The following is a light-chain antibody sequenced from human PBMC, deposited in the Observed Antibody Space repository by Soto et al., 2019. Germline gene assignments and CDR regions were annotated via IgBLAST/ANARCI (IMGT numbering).Light chain of an antibody. CDR2: EVS. CDR3: SSYTSSSTVV. CDR1: SSYVGGYNY. J-gene: IGLJ2*01. V-gene: IGLV2-14*01. Sequence: QSALTQPASVSGSPGQSITISCTGTSSYVGGYNYVSWYQQHPGKAPKLMIYEVSNRPSGVSNRFSGSKSGNTASLTISGLQAEDEADYYCSSYTSSSTVVFGGGTQLTVL.